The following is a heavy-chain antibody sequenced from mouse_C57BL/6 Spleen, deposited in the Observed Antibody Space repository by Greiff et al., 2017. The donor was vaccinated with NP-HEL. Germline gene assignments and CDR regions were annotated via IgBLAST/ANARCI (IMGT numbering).Heavy chain of an antibody. CDR2: ISSGGDYI. V-gene: IGHV5-9-1*02. CDR1: GFTFSSYA. Sequence: DVQLVESGEGLVKPGGSLKLSCAASGFTFSSYAMSWVRQTPEKRLEWVAYISSGGDYIYYADTVKGRFTISRDNARNTLYLQMSSLKSEDTAMYYCTRYGNYVSYYAMDYWGQGTSVTVSS. D-gene: IGHD2-1*01. J-gene: IGHJ4*01. CDR3: TRYGNYVSYYAMDY.